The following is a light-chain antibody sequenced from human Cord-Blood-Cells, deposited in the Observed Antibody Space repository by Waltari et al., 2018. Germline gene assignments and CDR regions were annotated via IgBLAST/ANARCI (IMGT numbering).Light chain of an antibody. Sequence: QSALTPPASVSGSPGKSIPISCTGTSSDVGSYNLVSLYQQHPGKAPKLMIYEGSKRPSGVSNRFSGSKSGNTASLTISGLQAEDEADYYCCSYAGSSTFYVFGTGTKVTVL. V-gene: IGLV2-23*01. J-gene: IGLJ1*01. CDR1: SSDVGSYNL. CDR2: EGS. CDR3: CSYAGSSTFYV.